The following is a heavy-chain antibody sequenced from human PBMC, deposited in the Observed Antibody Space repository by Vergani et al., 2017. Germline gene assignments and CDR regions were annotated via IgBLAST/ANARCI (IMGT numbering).Heavy chain of an antibody. CDR1: GFTFSSYG. Sequence: QVQLVESGGGVVQPGRSLRLSCAASGFTFSSYGMHWVRQAPGKGLEWVAVISYDGSNKYYADSVKGRFTFSRDNSKNTLYLQMNSLRAEDTAVYYCAKDGDILTGYYNGFDYCGQGTLVTVSP. J-gene: IGHJ4*02. V-gene: IGHV3-30*18. CDR3: AKDGDILTGYYNGFDY. CDR2: ISYDGSNK. D-gene: IGHD3-9*01.